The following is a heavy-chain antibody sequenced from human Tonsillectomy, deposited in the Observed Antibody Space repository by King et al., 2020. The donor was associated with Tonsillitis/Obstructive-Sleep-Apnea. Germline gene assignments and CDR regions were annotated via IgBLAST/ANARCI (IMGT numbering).Heavy chain of an antibody. Sequence: QLVQSGAEVKKPGSSVKVSCKASGGTFNNYAISWVRQAPGQGLEWMGRIIPLLGKANSAQKFQGRVTITADKSTSTAYMELSRLRSEDTAVYYCARSPPYDFYFDYWGQGTLFTVSS. J-gene: IGHJ4*02. CDR1: GGTFNNYA. CDR2: IIPLLGKA. CDR3: ARSPPYDFYFDY. V-gene: IGHV1-69*04. D-gene: IGHD3-3*01.